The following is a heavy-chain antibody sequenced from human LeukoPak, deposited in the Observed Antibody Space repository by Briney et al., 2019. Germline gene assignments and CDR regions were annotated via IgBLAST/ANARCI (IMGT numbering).Heavy chain of an antibody. CDR2: IYSGGST. V-gene: IGHV3-53*01. D-gene: IGHD3-3*01. CDR1: GFTVSSNY. Sequence: GGSLRLSCAASGFTVSSNYMSWVRQAPGKGLEWVSVIYSGGSTYYADSVKGRFTISRDNSKNTLYLQMNSLRAEDTAVYYCARDDDLWGGRAFDIWGQGTMVTVSS. CDR3: ARDDDLWGGRAFDI. J-gene: IGHJ3*02.